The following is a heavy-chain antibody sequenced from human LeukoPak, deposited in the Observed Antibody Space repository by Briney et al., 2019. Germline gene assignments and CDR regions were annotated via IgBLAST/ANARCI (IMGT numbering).Heavy chain of an antibody. CDR1: GFTFSSSG. CDR3: ARDHSSWYHRHYYMDV. J-gene: IGHJ6*03. V-gene: IGHV3-48*04. Sequence: PGESLRLSCVASGFTFSSSGMNWVRQAPGKGLEWVSYISSSGSTIYYADSVKGRFTISRDNAKNSLYLQMNSLRAEDTAVYYCARDHSSWYHRHYYMDVWGKGTTVTVSS. D-gene: IGHD6-13*01. CDR2: ISSSGSTI.